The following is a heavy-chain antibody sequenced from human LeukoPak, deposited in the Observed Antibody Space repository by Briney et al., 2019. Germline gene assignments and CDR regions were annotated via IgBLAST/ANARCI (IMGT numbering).Heavy chain of an antibody. CDR1: GFTFSSYA. Sequence: GGSLRLSCAASGFTFSSYAMTWVRQAPGKGLEWVSTISATGGSTYYAESVKGRLTISRDNSKNTLYLQMNSLRAEDTAVYFCAKDSGTYYKAFDYWGQGTLVTVSS. CDR2: ISATGGST. CDR3: AKDSGTYYKAFDY. V-gene: IGHV3-23*01. J-gene: IGHJ4*02. D-gene: IGHD1-26*01.